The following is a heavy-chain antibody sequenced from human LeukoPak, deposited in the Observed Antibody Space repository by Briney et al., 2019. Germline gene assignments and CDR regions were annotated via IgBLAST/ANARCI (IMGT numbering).Heavy chain of an antibody. CDR3: AKGQGYNYGDSIDY. CDR1: GFTFNNYS. D-gene: IGHD5-18*01. CDR2: INGGGSS. V-gene: IGHV3-23*01. Sequence: PGGSLRLSCAAAGFTFNNYSMTWVRQAPEKGLEWDSVINGGGSSYYADSVKGRFTFSRDNSKNTLYLQMNSLRDEDTAIYYCAKGQGYNYGDSIDYWGQGTLVTVSS. J-gene: IGHJ4*02.